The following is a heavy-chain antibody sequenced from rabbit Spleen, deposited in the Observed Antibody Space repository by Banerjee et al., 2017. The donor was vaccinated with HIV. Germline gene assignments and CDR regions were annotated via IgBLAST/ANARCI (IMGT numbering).Heavy chain of an antibody. CDR1: GVSFSDSSY. Sequence: EESGGGLVQPGASLTLTCIASGVSFSDSSYMCWVRQAPGKGLQWIACIEAGSSAFTYFATWAKGRFTISKTSSTTVTLQMTSLTAADTATYFCARDTSSSFSSYGMDLWGPGTLVTVS. CDR2: IEAGSSAFT. D-gene: IGHD1-1*01. CDR3: ARDTSSSFSSYGMDL. V-gene: IGHV1S40*01. J-gene: IGHJ6*01.